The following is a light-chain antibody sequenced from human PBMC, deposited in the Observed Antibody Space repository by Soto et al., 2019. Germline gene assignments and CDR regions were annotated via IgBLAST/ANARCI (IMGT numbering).Light chain of an antibody. J-gene: IGLJ3*02. CDR1: NSDVGGYNF. CDR3: CSYTASDIWV. CDR2: AVS. Sequence: QSVLTQPRSWSGSPGQSVTISCTGTNSDVGGYNFVSWYQQLPGKAPKLMISAVSQRPSGVPDRFSGSKSGNTASLTISGLQADDEADYFCCSYTASDIWVFGGGTKVTVL. V-gene: IGLV2-11*01.